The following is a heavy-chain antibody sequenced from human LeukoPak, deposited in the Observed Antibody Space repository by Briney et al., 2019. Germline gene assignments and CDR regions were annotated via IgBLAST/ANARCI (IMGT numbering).Heavy chain of an antibody. CDR2: IYSGGST. J-gene: IGHJ4*02. D-gene: IGHD5-12*01. CDR1: GFTVSSNY. CDR3: ARGREGGDEYYFYD. Sequence: GGSLRLSCAASGFTVSSNYMSCVRQAPGEGLEWGSVIYSGGSTYYADSVNVRFTISRDNSKNTLYLQMNSLRAEDTAVYYCARGREGGDEYYFYDWGQGVLVTVAS. V-gene: IGHV3-53*01.